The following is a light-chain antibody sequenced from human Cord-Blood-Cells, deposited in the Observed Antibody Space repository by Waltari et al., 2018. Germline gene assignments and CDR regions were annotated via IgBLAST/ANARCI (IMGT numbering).Light chain of an antibody. CDR3: SSYTSSSTLV. V-gene: IGLV2-14*03. J-gene: IGLJ1*01. CDR2: DVS. Sequence: QSALTQPASVSGSPGQPITISCTGTSSDVGGYNYVSWYQQHPGNAPKLMIYDVSNRPSVVSNRFSGSKSGNTASLTISGLQAEDGADYYCSSYTSSSTLVFGTGTKVTVL. CDR1: SSDVGGYNY.